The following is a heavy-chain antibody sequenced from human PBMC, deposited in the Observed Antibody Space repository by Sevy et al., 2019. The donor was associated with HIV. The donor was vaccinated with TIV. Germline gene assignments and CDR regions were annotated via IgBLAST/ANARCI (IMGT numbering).Heavy chain of an antibody. CDR3: ARDDHWAFDY. J-gene: IGHJ4*02. CDR2: ISTSSTYI. CDR1: GFTFSGYN. V-gene: IGHV3-21*01. D-gene: IGHD7-27*01. Sequence: GGSLRLSCAASGFTFSGYNMHWVRQAPGKGLEWVSSISTSSTYIYQADSVKGRFTISRDNAQNSVFLQMNSLRAEDTAVYYCARDDHWAFDYWGQGALVTVSS.